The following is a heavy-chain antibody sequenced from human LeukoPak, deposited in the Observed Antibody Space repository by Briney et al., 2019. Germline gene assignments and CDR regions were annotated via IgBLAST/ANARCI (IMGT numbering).Heavy chain of an antibody. D-gene: IGHD3-22*01. CDR3: ARDYYYDTSGYSEIDY. CDR1: GYTFTSNY. Sequence: ASVRVSCEASGYTFTSNYMHWVRQAPGQGLEWRGMINTSGGSTSYAQKFQGRVTMTRDTSTSTVYMELSSLRSEDTAVYYCARDYYYDTSGYSEIDYWGQGTLVTVSS. J-gene: IGHJ4*02. V-gene: IGHV1-46*01. CDR2: INTSGGST.